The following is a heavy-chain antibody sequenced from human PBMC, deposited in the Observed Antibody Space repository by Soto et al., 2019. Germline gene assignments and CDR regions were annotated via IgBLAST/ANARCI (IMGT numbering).Heavy chain of an antibody. J-gene: IGHJ3*02. V-gene: IGHV3-23*01. Sequence: EVHLLESGGGLVQPGGSLTLSCAASGFTFSSYAMSWVRQAPGKGLEWVSAISGGGGDSTYYADSVKGRLIISKDNSKNTLYLQMSSLRADATAVYYCEKELAIIGKGAFDMWGQGTMVTVSS. CDR2: ISGGGGDST. D-gene: IGHD3-3*02. CDR3: EKELAIIGKGAFDM. CDR1: GFTFSSYA.